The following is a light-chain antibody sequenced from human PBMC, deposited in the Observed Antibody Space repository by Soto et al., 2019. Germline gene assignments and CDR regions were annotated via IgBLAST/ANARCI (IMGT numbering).Light chain of an antibody. V-gene: IGLV2-14*03. CDR3: SSFTSNRIYV. Sequence: QSALTQPTSVSWSPGQSISISCTVNHNDIGIYDYVSWYQQHPGRAPRLLIHGVTTRASGISDRFSASKSGLTASLTISGLQPEDEADYYCSSFTSNRIYVFGPGTKVTVL. CDR2: GVT. CDR1: HNDIGIYDY. J-gene: IGLJ1*01.